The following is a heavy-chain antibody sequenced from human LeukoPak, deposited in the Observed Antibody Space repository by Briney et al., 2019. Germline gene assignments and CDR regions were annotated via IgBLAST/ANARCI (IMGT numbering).Heavy chain of an antibody. CDR2: IYYSGST. Sequence: SQTLSLTCTVSGGSISSGGYYWRWIRQHPGKGLEWIGYIYYSGSTYYNPSLKSRVTISVDTSKNQFSLKLSSVTAADTAVYYCVREGVVPAAMIDYWGQGTLVTVSS. CDR3: VREGVVPAAMIDY. V-gene: IGHV4-31*03. J-gene: IGHJ4*02. CDR1: GGSISSGGYY. D-gene: IGHD2-2*01.